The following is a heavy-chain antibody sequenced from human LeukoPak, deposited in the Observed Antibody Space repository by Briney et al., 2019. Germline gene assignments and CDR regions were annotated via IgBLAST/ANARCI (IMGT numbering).Heavy chain of an antibody. CDR2: INHSGST. J-gene: IGHJ5*02. Sequence: PSETLSLTCAVYGGSFSGYYWSWIRQPPGKGLEWIGEINHSGSTNYNPSLKSRVTISVDTSKNQFSLKLSSVTAADTAVYYCARVTYYDFWSGYSGFDPWGQGTLVTVSS. CDR1: GGSFSGYY. V-gene: IGHV4-34*01. D-gene: IGHD3-3*01. CDR3: ARVTYYDFWSGYSGFDP.